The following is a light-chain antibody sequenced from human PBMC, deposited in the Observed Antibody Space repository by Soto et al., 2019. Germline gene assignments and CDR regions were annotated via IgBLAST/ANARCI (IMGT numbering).Light chain of an antibody. Sequence: DIQMTQSPATLSASVGDRVTITCRASQSISSWLAWYQQKPGKAPKLLIYKDSSLESGVPSRFSGSGYGTEFTLTNSSLQPDDFATYYCQQYGTFGQGTKIEIK. J-gene: IGKJ1*01. V-gene: IGKV1-5*03. CDR1: QSISSW. CDR3: QQYGT. CDR2: KDS.